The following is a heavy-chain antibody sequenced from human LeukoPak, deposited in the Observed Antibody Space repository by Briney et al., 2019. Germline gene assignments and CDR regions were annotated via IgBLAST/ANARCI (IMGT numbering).Heavy chain of an antibody. J-gene: IGHJ4*02. Sequence: SVKGRFTISRDNSKNTLFLQMNSLRAEDTAVYYCARADSADVYFDYWGQGTLVTVSS. V-gene: IGHV3-30*01. D-gene: IGHD2-15*01. CDR3: ARADSADVYFDY.